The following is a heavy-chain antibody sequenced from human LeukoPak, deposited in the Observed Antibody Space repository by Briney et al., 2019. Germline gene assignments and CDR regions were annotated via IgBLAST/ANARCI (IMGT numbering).Heavy chain of an antibody. J-gene: IGHJ5*02. Sequence: PSETLSLTCTVSGGSISSYYWSWIRQPPGKGLEGIGYIYYSGSTNYNPSLKSRVTISVDTSKNHFSLKLSSVTAADTAVYYCARDYCSSTSCYTSWFDPWVQGTLVTVS. CDR3: ARDYCSSTSCYTSWFDP. V-gene: IGHV4-59*01. CDR2: IYYSGST. CDR1: GGSISSYY. D-gene: IGHD2-2*02.